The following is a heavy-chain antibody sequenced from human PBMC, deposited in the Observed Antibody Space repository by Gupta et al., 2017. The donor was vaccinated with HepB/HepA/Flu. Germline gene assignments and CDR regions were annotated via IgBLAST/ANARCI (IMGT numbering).Heavy chain of an antibody. J-gene: IGHJ3*02. Sequence: QVQLQQSGPGLVKSSQTLSLSCALSGGHFFRISVAWNWIRQSPSRGREWLGRTYYRSKWYNDYAVFVNSRIAINPDTSKNQFSLQLYSVTPEDTAVYYCARGQHNASDIWGQGTMVIVSS. V-gene: IGHV6-1*01. CDR3: ARGQHNASDI. CDR1: GGHFFRISVA. CDR2: TYYRSKWYN.